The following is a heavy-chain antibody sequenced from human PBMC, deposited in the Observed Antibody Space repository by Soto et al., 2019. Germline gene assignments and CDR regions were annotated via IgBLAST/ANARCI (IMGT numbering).Heavy chain of an antibody. V-gene: IGHV4-59*08. Sequence: QVQLQESGPGLVKPSETLSLTCTVSGGSISSYYWSWIRQPPGKGLEWIGYIYYSGSTNYNPSLKSRVTISVDTSKNQFSLKLSSVTAADTAVYYCARLRAVAGYYFDYWGQGTLVTVSS. D-gene: IGHD6-19*01. CDR3: ARLRAVAGYYFDY. CDR2: IYYSGST. J-gene: IGHJ4*02. CDR1: GGSISSYY.